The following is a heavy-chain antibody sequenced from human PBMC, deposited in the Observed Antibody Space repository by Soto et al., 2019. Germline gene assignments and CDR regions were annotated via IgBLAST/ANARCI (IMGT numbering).Heavy chain of an antibody. CDR3: ARDGIGGTVFRGYLDY. D-gene: IGHD1-7*01. CDR2: IRFDGSNE. V-gene: IGHV3-33*01. CDR1: GGIFHGYG. Sequence: QEQLVESGGGVVQPGTSLRLSCAVPGGIFHGYGMHWVRQAPGKGLEWVAIIRFDGSNEEYADSVKGRLTISRDNSKNTLYLQMNPLGAEDTAVYYCARDGIGGTVFRGYLDYWGRGTVVTVSS. J-gene: IGHJ4*02.